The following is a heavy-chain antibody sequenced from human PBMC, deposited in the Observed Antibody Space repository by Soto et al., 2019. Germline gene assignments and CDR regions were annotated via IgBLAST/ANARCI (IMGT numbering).Heavy chain of an antibody. CDR3: ARQAVQYNWNFNWFDP. J-gene: IGHJ5*02. CDR1: GYTFSSYW. CDR2: IHCDDSDT. Sequence: PGESLKISCKGSGYTFSSYWIGWVRQMPGKGLEWMGIIHCDDSDTEYSPSFQGQVTISADKSISTAYLQWSSLKASDTAMYYCARQAVQYNWNFNWFDPWGQGTLVTVSS. D-gene: IGHD1-7*01. V-gene: IGHV5-51*01.